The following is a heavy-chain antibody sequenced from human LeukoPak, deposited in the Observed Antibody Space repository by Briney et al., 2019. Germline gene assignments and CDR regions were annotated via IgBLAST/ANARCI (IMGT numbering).Heavy chain of an antibody. CDR3: ARDAPRSGSIARFDY. CDR2: ISAYNGNT. D-gene: IGHD3-3*01. J-gene: IGHJ4*02. CDR1: GYTFTSYG. Sequence: ASVTLSCTVSGYTFTSYGISWVRQAPGQGLEWVGWISAYNGNTNYAQKLQGRVTMTTATSTSTANMELRSLRSDDTAAYYCARDAPRSGSIARFDYWGQGTRVTVSS. V-gene: IGHV1-18*01.